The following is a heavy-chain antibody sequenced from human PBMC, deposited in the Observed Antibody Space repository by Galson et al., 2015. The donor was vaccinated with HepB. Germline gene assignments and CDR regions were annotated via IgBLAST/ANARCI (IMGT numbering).Heavy chain of an antibody. Sequence: SLRLSCAVSGFTFSTNALSWVRRPPGRGLEWVSRVTSGGDYTYYANSVKGRFSISRDDYKNTLYLQMNDLRPDDTAVYYCVKGGRDCTGEACYRRTNWFDPWGQGTLVSVSS. CDR1: GFTFSTNA. CDR3: VKGGRDCTGEACYRRTNWFDP. CDR2: VTSGGDYT. V-gene: IGHV3-23*01. D-gene: IGHD2-8*02. J-gene: IGHJ5*02.